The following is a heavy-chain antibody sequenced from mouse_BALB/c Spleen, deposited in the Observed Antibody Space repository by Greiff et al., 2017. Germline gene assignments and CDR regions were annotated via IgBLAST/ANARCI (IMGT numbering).Heavy chain of an antibody. CDR3: ARGVTTGVNVDC. CDR1: GYSFTGNY. V-gene: IGHV1S34*01. J-gene: IGHJ2*01. D-gene: IGHD1-1*01. Sequence: LVQTGASVKISCKASGYSFTGNYMHWVKQSHGKSLEWIGYISCYNGATIYNQKFTGKATFTVDTSSSTAYMQFNSLTSEDSAVYYGARGVTTGVNVDCWGQGTTHTASS. CDR2: ISCYNGAT.